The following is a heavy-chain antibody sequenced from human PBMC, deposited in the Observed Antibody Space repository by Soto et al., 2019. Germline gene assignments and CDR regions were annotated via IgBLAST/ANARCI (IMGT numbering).Heavy chain of an antibody. J-gene: IGHJ4*02. V-gene: IGHV1-69*02. Sequence: QVQLVQSGAEVKKPGSSVKVSCTASGGTFSSYTISWVRQAPGQGLEWMGRIIPILGIANYAQKFQGRVTITADKSTSTAYLELSSLRSEATAGYYCASLATADTLDYWGQGTLVTVSS. CDR2: IIPILGIA. CDR3: ASLATADTLDY. CDR1: GGTFSSYT. D-gene: IGHD6-13*01.